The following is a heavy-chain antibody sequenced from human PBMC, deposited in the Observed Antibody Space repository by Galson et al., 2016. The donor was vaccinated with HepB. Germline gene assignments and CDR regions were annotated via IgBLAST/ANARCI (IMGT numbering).Heavy chain of an antibody. D-gene: IGHD3-3*01. J-gene: IGHJ4*02. CDR3: VTGLRFLEWLSYPDS. Sequence: SVKVSCKVSGYTLTELSIHWVRQAPGKGLEWMGGFDPEDGETIYAQKFQGRVTMTEDTSTDTAYMELSSLKSDDTALYYCVTGLRFLEWLSYPDSWGQGTLVTVSS. CDR2: FDPEDGET. CDR1: GYTLTELS. V-gene: IGHV1-24*01.